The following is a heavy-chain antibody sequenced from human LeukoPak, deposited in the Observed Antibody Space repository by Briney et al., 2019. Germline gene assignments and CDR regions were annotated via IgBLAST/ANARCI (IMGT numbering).Heavy chain of an antibody. J-gene: IGHJ4*02. Sequence: SETLSLTCAVSGGSISNTNWWNWVRQPPGKGLEWIGEIFQSGSTNYNPSLKSRVTISVDKSKNQFSLKLSSVTVADTAVYYCARAGIVGAPSLDYWGQGTLVTVSS. CDR1: GGSISNTNW. D-gene: IGHD1-26*01. V-gene: IGHV4-4*02. CDR3: ARAGIVGAPSLDY. CDR2: IFQSGST.